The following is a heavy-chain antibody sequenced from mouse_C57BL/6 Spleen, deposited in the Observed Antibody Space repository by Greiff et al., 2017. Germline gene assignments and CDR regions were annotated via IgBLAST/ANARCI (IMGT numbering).Heavy chain of an antibody. J-gene: IGHJ2*01. CDR2: IRLKSDNYAT. CDR3: TGGRGNYWFDY. CDR1: GFTFSNYW. D-gene: IGHD2-1*01. Sequence: EVKLEESGGGLVQPGGSMKLSCVASGFTFSNYWMNWVRQSPEKGLEWVAQIRLKSDNYATHYAESLKGRFTISRDDSKSSVYLQMNNLRAEDTGIYYCTGGRGNYWFDYWGQGTTLTVSS. V-gene: IGHV6-3*01.